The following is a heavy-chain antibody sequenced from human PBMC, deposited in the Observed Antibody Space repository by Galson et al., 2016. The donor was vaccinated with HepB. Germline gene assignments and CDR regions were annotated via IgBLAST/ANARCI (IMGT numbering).Heavy chain of an antibody. D-gene: IGHD6-19*01. V-gene: IGHV4-31*02. CDR3: ARDRGAVAATGWFDP. Sequence: SIGRGDYYWSWIRQLPGKGLEWIGYIYYSGSTYFNPSLKSRLSMSVDASKNQFSLQLTSVTAADTAIYYCARDRGAVAATGWFDPWGQGTLVTVSS. CDR2: IYYSGST. CDR1: SIGRGDYY. J-gene: IGHJ5*02.